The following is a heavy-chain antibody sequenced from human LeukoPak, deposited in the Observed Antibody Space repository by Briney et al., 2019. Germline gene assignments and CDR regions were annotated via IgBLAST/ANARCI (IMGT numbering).Heavy chain of an antibody. CDR3: AKAARGAMVRGAQASDI. Sequence: GESLKISCKGSGYSFTSYWIGWVRQMPGKGLEWMGIIYPGDSDTRYSPSFQGQVTISADKSISTAYLQWSSLKASDTAMYYCAKAARGAMVRGAQASDIWGQGTMVTVSS. D-gene: IGHD3-10*01. CDR1: GYSFTSYW. CDR2: IYPGDSDT. J-gene: IGHJ3*02. V-gene: IGHV5-51*01.